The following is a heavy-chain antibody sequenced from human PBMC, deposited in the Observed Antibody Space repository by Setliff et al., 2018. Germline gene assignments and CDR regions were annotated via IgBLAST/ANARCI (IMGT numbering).Heavy chain of an antibody. CDR1: GLPFSNSN. Sequence: PGGSLRLSCVASGLPFSNSNMNWVRQAPGKGLEWVAVIWDDGGNKYHADSVKGRFTISRDNSKNTLYLQMNSLRPEDTAVYYCARVAMGASCSGTSCQKYRFDYWGQGTLVTVSS. D-gene: IGHD2-2*01. CDR2: IWDDGGNK. V-gene: IGHV3-33*08. CDR3: ARVAMGASCSGTSCQKYRFDY. J-gene: IGHJ4*02.